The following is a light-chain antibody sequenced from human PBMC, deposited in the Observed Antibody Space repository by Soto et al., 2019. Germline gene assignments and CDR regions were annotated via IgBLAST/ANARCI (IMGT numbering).Light chain of an antibody. J-gene: IGLJ2*01. CDR2: EVS. Sequence: QSALTQPPSASGSPGQSVTISCTGTSSDVGGYNYVSWYQQHPGKAPKLMIYEVSKRPSGVPDRFSGSKSGNTASLTVSGLQAEDEADYYCSSYGGSNNGVVFGGGTKLTVL. V-gene: IGLV2-8*01. CDR3: SSYGGSNNGVV. CDR1: SSDVGGYNY.